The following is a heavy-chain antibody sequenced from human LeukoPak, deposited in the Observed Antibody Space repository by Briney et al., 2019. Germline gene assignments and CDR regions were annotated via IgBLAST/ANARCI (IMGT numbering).Heavy chain of an antibody. CDR1: GGSISSYY. CDR2: IYYSGST. J-gene: IGHJ4*02. Sequence: PSETLSLTWTVSGGSISSYYWSWIRQPPGKGLEWIGYIYYSGSTNYNPSLKSRVTISVDTSKNQFSLKLSSVTAADTAVYYCARLGYCSGGSCLGLDYWGQGTLVTVSS. D-gene: IGHD2-15*01. CDR3: ARLGYCSGGSCLGLDY. V-gene: IGHV4-59*01.